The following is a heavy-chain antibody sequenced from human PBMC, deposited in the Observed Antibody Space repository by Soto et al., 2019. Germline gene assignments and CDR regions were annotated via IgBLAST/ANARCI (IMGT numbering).Heavy chain of an antibody. CDR1: GGSFTSNNW. V-gene: IGHV4-4*02. D-gene: IGHD1-7*01. CDR2: IYRTGST. Sequence: WETLSLTCAVSGGSFTSNNWWTWVRQPPGQGLEWIGEIYRTGSTNYNPSLKSRVTISLDKSKNQFSLKVTSLTAADTAVYYCASRDPGTSVDYWGQGTLVTVSS. J-gene: IGHJ4*02. CDR3: ASRDPGTSVDY.